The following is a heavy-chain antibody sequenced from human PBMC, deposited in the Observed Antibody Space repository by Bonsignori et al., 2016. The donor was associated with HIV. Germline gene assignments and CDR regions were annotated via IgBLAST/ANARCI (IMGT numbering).Heavy chain of an antibody. Sequence: WIRQPPGKGLEWVSVIYSGGSTYYADSVKGRFTISRDNSKNTLYLQMNSLRAEDTAVYYCAREGVYGGYFDYWGQGTLVTVSS. D-gene: IGHD4/OR15-4a*01. J-gene: IGHJ4*02. CDR3: AREGVYGGYFDY. V-gene: IGHV3-53*01. CDR2: IYSGGST.